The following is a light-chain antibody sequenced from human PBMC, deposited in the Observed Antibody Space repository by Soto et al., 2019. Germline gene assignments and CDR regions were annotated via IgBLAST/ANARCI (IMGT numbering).Light chain of an antibody. Sequence: EILLIKYPGTLSWSPGERATLSCGTSQSVSNNYLAWYKQKPGQAPRLLIYGASNRATGIPDRLSGSGSGTEFTLTISRMEPEDFAVYYCQQYGSSGTFGQGTKVDIK. CDR1: QSVSNNY. V-gene: IGKV3-20*01. J-gene: IGKJ1*01. CDR3: QQYGSSGT. CDR2: GAS.